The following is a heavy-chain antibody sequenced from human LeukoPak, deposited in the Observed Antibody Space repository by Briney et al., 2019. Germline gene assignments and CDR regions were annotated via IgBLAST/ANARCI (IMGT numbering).Heavy chain of an antibody. CDR1: GFTFSDYE. V-gene: IGHV3-48*03. Sequence: GGSLRLSCAASGFTFSDYEMGWVRQAPGKGLEWVAYISSSGNTIYYADSVKGRFTISRDYAKNSLYLQMNSLRAEDTAVYYCAKELTPDRSGFDAFDIWGQGTMVTVSS. D-gene: IGHD3-22*01. J-gene: IGHJ3*02. CDR3: AKELTPDRSGFDAFDI. CDR2: ISSSGNTI.